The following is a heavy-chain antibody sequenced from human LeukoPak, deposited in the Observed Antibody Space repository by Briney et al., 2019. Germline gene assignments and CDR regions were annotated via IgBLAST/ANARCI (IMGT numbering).Heavy chain of an antibody. CDR2: IYYSGST. Sequence: TASETLSLTCTVSGGSISSYYWSWIRQPPGKGLEWIGYIYYSGSTNYNPSLKSRVTISVDTSKNQFSLKLTSVTDADTAVYYCARRQSSSWSHFDYWGQGTLVTVSS. V-gene: IGHV4-59*08. D-gene: IGHD6-13*01. CDR3: ARRQSSSWSHFDY. J-gene: IGHJ4*02. CDR1: GGSISSYY.